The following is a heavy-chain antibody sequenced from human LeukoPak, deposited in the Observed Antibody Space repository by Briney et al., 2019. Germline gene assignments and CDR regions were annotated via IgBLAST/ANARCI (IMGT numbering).Heavy chain of an antibody. Sequence: PSETLSLTCTVSGGSISSSSYYWGWIRQPPGKGLEWIGSIYYSGSTYYNPSLKSRVTISVDTSKNQFSLKLSSVTAADTAVYYCARGLIFGVVNSWFDPWGQGTLVTVSS. CDR1: GGSISSSSYY. CDR3: ARGLIFGVVNSWFDP. V-gene: IGHV4-39*07. CDR2: IYYSGST. J-gene: IGHJ5*02. D-gene: IGHD3-3*01.